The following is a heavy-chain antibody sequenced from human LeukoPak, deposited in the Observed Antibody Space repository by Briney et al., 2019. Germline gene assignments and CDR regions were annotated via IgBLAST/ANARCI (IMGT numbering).Heavy chain of an antibody. CDR1: GFTFSSYG. V-gene: IGHV3-30*18. CDR2: ISYDGSNK. J-gene: IGHJ4*02. CDR3: AKDWPYDSSGYTFDY. D-gene: IGHD3-22*01. Sequence: GGSLRLSCAASGFTFSSYGMHWVRQALGKGLEWEAVISYDGSNKYYADSVEGRFTISRDNSKNTLYLQMNSLRAEDTAVYYCAKDWPYDSSGYTFDYWGQGTLVTVSS.